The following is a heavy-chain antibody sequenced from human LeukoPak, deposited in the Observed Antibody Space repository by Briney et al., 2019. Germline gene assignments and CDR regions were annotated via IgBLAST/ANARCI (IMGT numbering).Heavy chain of an antibody. D-gene: IGHD3-22*01. J-gene: IGHJ4*02. CDR1: GFTVSSNY. CDR2: IYSGGST. CDR3: ARGDSSGYPSKFDY. V-gene: IGHV3-66*02. Sequence: PGGSLRLSCAASGFTVSSNYMSWVRQAPGKGLEWVSVIYSGGSTYYADSVKGRFTISRDHSKNTLYIQMHSLRAEDTVVYYCARGDSSGYPSKFDYWGQGTLVTVSS.